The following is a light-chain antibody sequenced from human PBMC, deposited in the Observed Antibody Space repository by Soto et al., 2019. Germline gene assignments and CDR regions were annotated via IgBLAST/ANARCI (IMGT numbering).Light chain of an antibody. CDR2: DAS. J-gene: IGKJ2*01. CDR3: QQYNSYSRYT. Sequence: DIQMTQSPSTLSASVGDRVTITCRASQSISSWLAWYQQKPGKAPKLLIYDASSFESGVPSRFSDSGSGTACTLTIGSLQPDEFGTYYCQQYNSYSRYTFGQGTKLEIK. V-gene: IGKV1-5*01. CDR1: QSISSW.